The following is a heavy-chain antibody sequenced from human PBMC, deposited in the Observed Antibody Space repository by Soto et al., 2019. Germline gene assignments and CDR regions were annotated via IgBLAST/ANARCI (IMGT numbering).Heavy chain of an antibody. CDR1: GGSISSYY. J-gene: IGHJ6*02. CDR2: IYYSGST. V-gene: IGHV4-59*01. CDR3: ARGGGMTTVMWDYYYGMDV. Sequence: SETLSLTCTVSGGSISSYYWSWIRQPPGKGLEWIGYIYYSGSTNYNPSLKSRVTISVDTSKNQFSLKLSSVTAADTAVYYCARGGGMTTVMWDYYYGMDVWGQGTTVTVS. D-gene: IGHD4-17*01.